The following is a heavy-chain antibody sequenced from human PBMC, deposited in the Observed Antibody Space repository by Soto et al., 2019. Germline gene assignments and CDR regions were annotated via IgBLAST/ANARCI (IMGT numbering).Heavy chain of an antibody. CDR3: ARGEQWRGLGMDV. CDR1: GGSISSYY. D-gene: IGHD6-19*01. V-gene: IGHV4-59*01. J-gene: IGHJ6*02. Sequence: QVQLQESGPGLVKPSETLSLTCTVSGGSISSYYWSWIRQPPGKGLEWIGYIYYSGSTNYNPSLKSRVTISVDTSKNQFSLKLSSVTAADTAVYYCARGEQWRGLGMDVWGQGTTVTVSS. CDR2: IYYSGST.